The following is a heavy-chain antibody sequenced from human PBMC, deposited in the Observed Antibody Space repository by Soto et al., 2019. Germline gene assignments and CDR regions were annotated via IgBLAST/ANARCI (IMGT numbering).Heavy chain of an antibody. J-gene: IGHJ3*02. Sequence: GGSLRLSCAASGFSFSSYGMHWVRQAPGKGLEWVAMISYDGTDEYYADSVKGRFTISRDNSKNAVYLQMNSLRAEDTAVYYCAKIAAAGDAFDIWGQGTMVTVSS. CDR1: GFSFSSYG. CDR2: ISYDGTDE. V-gene: IGHV3-30*18. CDR3: AKIAAAGDAFDI. D-gene: IGHD6-13*01.